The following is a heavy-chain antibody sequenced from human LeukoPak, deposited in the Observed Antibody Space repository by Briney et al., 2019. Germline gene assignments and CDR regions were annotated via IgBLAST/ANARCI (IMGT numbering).Heavy chain of an antibody. J-gene: IGHJ4*02. CDR1: GFTFSSYD. CDR2: ISSSGTFM. V-gene: IGHV3-48*03. CDR3: VRSFDY. Sequence: RPGGSLRLSCAASGFTFSSYDMRWVRQAPGQGLEWVSYISSSGTFMYHADSVTGRFTISRDNAKNSLYLQMDSLRVEDTAVYYCVRSFDYWGQGTLVTVSS.